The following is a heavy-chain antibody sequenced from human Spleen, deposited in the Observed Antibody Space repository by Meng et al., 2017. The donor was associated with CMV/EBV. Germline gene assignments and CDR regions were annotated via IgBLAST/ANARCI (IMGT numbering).Heavy chain of an antibody. V-gene: IGHV1-2*02. Sequence: ASVKVSCKASGYTFSDYYIHWVRQAPGQGLEWMGWVNPNRGGTNYAQKFQGRVTMTRDTSISTAYMELSSLRSDDTAVYYCARDGGAIHYWGQGTLVTVSS. J-gene: IGHJ4*02. D-gene: IGHD3-10*01. CDR1: GYTFSDYY. CDR2: VNPNRGGT. CDR3: ARDGGAIHY.